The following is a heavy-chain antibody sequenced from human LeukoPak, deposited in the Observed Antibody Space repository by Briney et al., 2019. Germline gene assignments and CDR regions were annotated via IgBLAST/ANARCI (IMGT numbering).Heavy chain of an antibody. Sequence: PVASVKVSCKASGYTFTGYYMHWVRQAPGQGLEWMGRINPNSGGTNYAQKFQGRVTMTRDTSISTAYMELSRLRSDDTAVYYCAKRDYGDYVGYFDYWGQGTLVTVSS. V-gene: IGHV1-2*06. CDR1: GYTFTGYY. CDR3: AKRDYGDYVGYFDY. D-gene: IGHD4-17*01. CDR2: INPNSGGT. J-gene: IGHJ4*02.